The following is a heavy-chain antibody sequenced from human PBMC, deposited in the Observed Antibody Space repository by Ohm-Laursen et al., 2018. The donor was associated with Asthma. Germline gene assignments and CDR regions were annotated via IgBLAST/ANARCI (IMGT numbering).Heavy chain of an antibody. J-gene: IGHJ6*02. D-gene: IGHD2-2*01. CDR3: ARDKGSVVVVPAVMRRYYYYGMDV. CDR1: GGTFSSYA. CDR2: IIPIFGIA. V-gene: IGHV1-69*10. Sequence: ASVKVSCNASGGTFSSYAISWVRQAPGQGLEWMGGIIPIFGIANYAQKFQGRVTITADKSTSTAYMELSSLRSEDTAVYYSARDKGSVVVVPAVMRRYYYYGMDVWGQGTTVTVSS.